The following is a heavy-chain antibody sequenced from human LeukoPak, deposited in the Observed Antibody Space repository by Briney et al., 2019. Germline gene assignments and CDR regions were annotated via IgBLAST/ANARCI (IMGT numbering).Heavy chain of an antibody. CDR3: ARSTGVVIILSYYYGMDV. J-gene: IGHJ6*02. D-gene: IGHD3-3*01. Sequence: PSETLSLTCTVSGGSISSYYWSWIRQPAGKGLEWIGRIYTSGSTDYNPSLKSRVTMSVDTSKNQFSLKLSSVTAADTAVYYCARSTGVVIILSYYYGMDVWGQGTTVTVSS. CDR2: IYTSGST. CDR1: GGSISSYY. V-gene: IGHV4-4*07.